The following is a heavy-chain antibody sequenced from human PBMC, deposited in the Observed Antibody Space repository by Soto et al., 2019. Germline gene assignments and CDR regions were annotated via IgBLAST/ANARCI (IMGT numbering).Heavy chain of an antibody. CDR3: TREKTRHWNYFDF. CDR1: GFTFSGYT. Sequence: QVQLVESGGGVVQPGRSLRLSCAASGFTFSGYTMHWVRQAPGKGLKWVAVISNDGSREYYADSVKGRFTISRDNSKNTLYLHMNSLKTEDTAVYYCTREKTRHWNYFDFWGQGTLVTVSS. V-gene: IGHV3-30*01. J-gene: IGHJ4*02. D-gene: IGHD1-1*01. CDR2: ISNDGSRE.